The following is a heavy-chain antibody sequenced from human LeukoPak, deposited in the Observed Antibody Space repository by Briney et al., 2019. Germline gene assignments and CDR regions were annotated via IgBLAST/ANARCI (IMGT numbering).Heavy chain of an antibody. V-gene: IGHV4-61*02. CDR1: GNSISSGDNY. CDR3: AKSGGYGLIDY. Sequence: PSQTLSLTCTVSGNSISSGDNYWSWIRQPAGKELEWIGRIYTSGSTNYNPSLKSRVTISGDTSKNQFSLKLNSVTAADTAMYYCAKSGGYGLIDYWGQGTLVTVSS. J-gene: IGHJ4*02. D-gene: IGHD1-26*01. CDR2: IYTSGST.